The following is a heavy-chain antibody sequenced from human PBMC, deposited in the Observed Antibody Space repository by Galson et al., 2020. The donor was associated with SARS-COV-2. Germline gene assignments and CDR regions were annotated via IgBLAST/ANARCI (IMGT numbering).Heavy chain of an antibody. V-gene: IGHV4-59*08. D-gene: IGHD3-3*01. Sequence: ETSETLSLTCSVSDGPMSSYYWSWIRQPPGKGLEWIGYIYYSGSTNYNPSLKSRVTISVDTSKNQFSLKLSSVTAADTAVYYCARSGGTYYDFWSGFDYGMDVWGQGTTVTVSS. CDR2: IYYSGST. CDR1: DGPMSSYY. CDR3: ARSGGTYYDFWSGFDYGMDV. J-gene: IGHJ6*02.